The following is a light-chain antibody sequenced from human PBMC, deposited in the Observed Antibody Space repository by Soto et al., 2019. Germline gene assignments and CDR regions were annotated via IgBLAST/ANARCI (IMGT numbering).Light chain of an antibody. V-gene: IGLV1-44*01. CDR3: AAWDDSLNGRV. CDR2: SNN. J-gene: IGLJ3*02. Sequence: QSVLTQAPSASGTPGQRVTISCSGSSSNIGSNTVNWYQQLPGTAPKLLMYSNNQRPSGVPDRFSGSKSGTSASPAISGLQSEDEADYYCAAWDDSLNGRVFGGGTKVTVL. CDR1: SSNIGSNT.